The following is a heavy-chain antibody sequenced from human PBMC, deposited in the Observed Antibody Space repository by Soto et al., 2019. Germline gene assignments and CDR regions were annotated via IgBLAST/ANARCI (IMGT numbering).Heavy chain of an antibody. Sequence: LRLSCTDSGFSFNTYVMDWVRQAPGKGLEWVARILYDGSNKYYADSVKGRFTISRDNSKNTLYLQMNSLRAEDTAVYYCAKVSSVRSIERMDVWGQGTTVTVSS. CDR1: GFSFNTYV. CDR3: AKVSSVRSIERMDV. J-gene: IGHJ6*02. V-gene: IGHV3-30*18. CDR2: ILYDGSNK. D-gene: IGHD3-10*02.